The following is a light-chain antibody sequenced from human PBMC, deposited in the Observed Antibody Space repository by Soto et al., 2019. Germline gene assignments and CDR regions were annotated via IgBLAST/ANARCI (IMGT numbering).Light chain of an antibody. V-gene: IGKV3-15*01. Sequence: EIVMTQSPATLSVSPGERATLSCRASQSVSSNLAWYQQKPGQAPRLLIYGTSTSATGIPARFSGSGSGTEFTLTINSLQSEDFAVYYCQQCNNWPLTFGGGTKVDNK. CDR3: QQCNNWPLT. J-gene: IGKJ4*01. CDR2: GTS. CDR1: QSVSSN.